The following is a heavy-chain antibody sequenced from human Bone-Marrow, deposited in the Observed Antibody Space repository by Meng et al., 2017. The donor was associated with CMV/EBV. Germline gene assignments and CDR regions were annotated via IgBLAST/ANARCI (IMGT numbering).Heavy chain of an antibody. V-gene: IGHV4-34*01. J-gene: IGHJ6*02. CDR3: ARASHCNSFSCSLLRADYYYGVDL. D-gene: IGHD2/OR15-2a*01. Sequence: GSLRLSCAVYGGSLRHYFWNWIRQPPGKGLEWIGEIDDSGTKNFKPSLKSRVSISVDTSKNQISLKVTSMPAADAAVYYCARASHCNSFSCSLLRADYYYGVDLWGQGTTVTVSS. CDR1: GGSLRHYF. CDR2: IDDSGTK.